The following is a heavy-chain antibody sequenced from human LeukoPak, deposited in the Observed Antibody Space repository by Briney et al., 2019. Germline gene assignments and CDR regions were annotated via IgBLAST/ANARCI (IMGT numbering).Heavy chain of an antibody. CDR1: GFTFSSYA. CDR2: ISGSGGST. Sequence: GGSLRLSCAASGFTFSSYAMSWARQAPGKGLEWVSAISGSGGSTYYADSVKGRFTISRDNSKNTLYLQMNSLRAEDTAVYYCAARKWLREPVRSNKSVYYMDVWGKGTTVTVSS. CDR3: AARKWLREPVRSNKSVYYMDV. D-gene: IGHD5-12*01. J-gene: IGHJ6*03. V-gene: IGHV3-23*01.